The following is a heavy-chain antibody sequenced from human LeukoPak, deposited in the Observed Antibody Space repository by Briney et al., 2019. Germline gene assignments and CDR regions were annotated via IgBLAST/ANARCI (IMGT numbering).Heavy chain of an antibody. J-gene: IGHJ3*02. D-gene: IGHD3-22*01. CDR3: TRLGFDSSGIGAYAFDI. CDR2: IYYSGST. V-gene: IGHV4-59*12. CDR1: GGSISSYY. Sequence: PSETLSLTCTVSGGSISSYYWSWIRQPPGKGLEWIGYIYYSGSTNYNPSLKSRVTISVDTSKNHFSLKLSSVTAADTAVYYCTRLGFDSSGIGAYAFDIWGQGTVVTVSS.